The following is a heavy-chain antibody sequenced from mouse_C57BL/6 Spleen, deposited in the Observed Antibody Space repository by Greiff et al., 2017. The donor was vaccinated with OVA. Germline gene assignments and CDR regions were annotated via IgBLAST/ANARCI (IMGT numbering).Heavy chain of an antibody. J-gene: IGHJ4*01. CDR3: ARGGRGYDVDYAMDY. D-gene: IGHD2-2*01. CDR2: IYPGGGYT. CDR1: GYTFTNYW. V-gene: IGHV1-63*01. Sequence: VKLVESGAELVRPGTSVKMSCKASGYTFTNYWIGWAKQRPGHGLEWIGDIYPGGGYTNYNEKFKGKATLTADKSSSTAYMQFSSLTSEDSAIYYCARGGRGYDVDYAMDYWGQGTSVTVSS.